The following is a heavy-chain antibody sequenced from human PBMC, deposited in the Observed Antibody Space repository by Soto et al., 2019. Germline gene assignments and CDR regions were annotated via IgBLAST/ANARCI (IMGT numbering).Heavy chain of an antibody. Sequence: QVQLVQSGAEVKKPGSSVKVSCKASGGTFSSYTISWVRQAPGQGLEWMGRIIPILGIANYAQKFQGRVTITADKSTSTAYMELISMRSEDTAVYYCARAGGYCTNGVCYTNDYWGQGTLVTVSS. CDR1: GGTFSSYT. D-gene: IGHD2-8*01. J-gene: IGHJ4*02. V-gene: IGHV1-69*02. CDR2: IIPILGIA. CDR3: ARAGGYCTNGVCYTNDY.